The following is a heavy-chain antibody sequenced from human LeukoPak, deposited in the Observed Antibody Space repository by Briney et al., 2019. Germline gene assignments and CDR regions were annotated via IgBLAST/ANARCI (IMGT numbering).Heavy chain of an antibody. D-gene: IGHD3-22*01. CDR1: GYTFTNYG. Sequence: EASVKVSCKASGYTFTNYGTFWVRQAPGQGLEWMGWISAYSGNTNYAQKLQGRVTMTTETSTSTAYMELESLRSDDTAVYYCAISQGSYYDTSGYLGGDYWGQGTLVTVSS. CDR2: ISAYSGNT. V-gene: IGHV1-18*01. J-gene: IGHJ4*02. CDR3: AISQGSYYDTSGYLGGDY.